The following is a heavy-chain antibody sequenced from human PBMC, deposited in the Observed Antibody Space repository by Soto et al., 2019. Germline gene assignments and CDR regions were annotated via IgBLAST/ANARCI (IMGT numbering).Heavy chain of an antibody. Sequence: PSETLSLTCTVSGGSISTVGYYWSWIRQHPGEGLEWIAYIYYSGGTSYNPSLKSRVTISVDTSKNQFSVKLSSVTAADTAVYYCARDFEVRDPYGNYYSPMDVWGQGTTVPVSS. CDR1: GGSISTVGYY. D-gene: IGHD3-10*01. J-gene: IGHJ6*02. CDR3: ARDFEVRDPYGNYYSPMDV. V-gene: IGHV4-61*08. CDR2: IYYSGGT.